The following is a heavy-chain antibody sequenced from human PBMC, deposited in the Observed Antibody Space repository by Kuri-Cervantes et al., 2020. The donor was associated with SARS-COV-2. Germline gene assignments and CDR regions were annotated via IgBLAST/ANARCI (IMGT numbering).Heavy chain of an antibody. J-gene: IGHJ4*02. CDR2: INPSGGST. V-gene: IGHV1-46*01. Sequence: ASVKVSCKASGYTFTGYYMHWVRQAPGQGLEWMGIINPSGGSTSYAQKFQGRVTMTRDTSTSTVYMELSSLRSEDTAVYYCARDTPGIFPGIAAAHAASLAYWGQGTLVTVSS. CDR3: ARDTPGIFPGIAAAHAASLAY. CDR1: GYTFTGYY. D-gene: IGHD6-13*01.